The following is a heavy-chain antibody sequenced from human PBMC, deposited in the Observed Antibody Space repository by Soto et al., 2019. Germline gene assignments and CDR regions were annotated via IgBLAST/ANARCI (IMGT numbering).Heavy chain of an antibody. Sequence: GGSLRLSCAASGFTFSSYAMSWVRQAPGKGLEWVSAISGSGGSTYYADSVKGRFTISRDNSKNTLYLQMNSLRAEDTAVYYCASSPVAGKEAYYYYYMDVWGKGTTVTVSS. CDR2: ISGSGGST. CDR3: ASSPVAGKEAYYYYYMDV. V-gene: IGHV3-23*01. D-gene: IGHD6-19*01. CDR1: GFTFSSYA. J-gene: IGHJ6*03.